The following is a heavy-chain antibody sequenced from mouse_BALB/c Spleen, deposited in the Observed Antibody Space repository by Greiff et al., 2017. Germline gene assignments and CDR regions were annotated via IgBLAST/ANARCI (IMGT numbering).Heavy chain of an antibody. Sequence: QVQLQQSGAELVKPGASVKLSCTASGYTFTSYYMYWVKQRPGQGLEWIGEINPSNGGTNYNPKFKSKATLTVDKSSNTAYMQLSSLTTEDPAVYYCTTYSAFYSGDIDYWGQGTTLTVSS. V-gene: IGHV1S81*02. D-gene: IGHD2-13*01. CDR1: GYTFTSYY. CDR3: TTYSAFYSGDIDY. CDR2: INPSNGGT. J-gene: IGHJ2*01.